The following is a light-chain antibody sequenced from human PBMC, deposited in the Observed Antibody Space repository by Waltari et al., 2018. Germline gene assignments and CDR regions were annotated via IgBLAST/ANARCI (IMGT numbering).Light chain of an antibody. CDR3: QHYDNWPVT. CDR2: DAS. Sequence: EIVMTQSPATLSVSPGERATISCGASQSVSSNFAWYQQKPGQAPRLLIYDASTRATGIPARFSGSGSGTESTLTISSLQSEDFAVYYCQHYDNWPVTFGQGTRLEIK. V-gene: IGKV3-15*01. CDR1: QSVSSN. J-gene: IGKJ5*01.